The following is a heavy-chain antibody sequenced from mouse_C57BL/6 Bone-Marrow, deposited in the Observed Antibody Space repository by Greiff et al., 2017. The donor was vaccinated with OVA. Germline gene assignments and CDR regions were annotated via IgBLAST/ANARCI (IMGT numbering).Heavy chain of an antibody. V-gene: IGHV1-76*01. CDR3: ARSRYYGSDY. D-gene: IGHD1-1*01. CDR1: GYTFTDYY. CDR2: IYPGSGNT. Sequence: VQLQQSGAELVRPGASVKLSCKASGYTFTDYYINWVKQRPGQGLEWIARIYPGSGNTYYNEKFKGKATLTAEKSSSPAYMQLSSLTSEDSAVYFCARSRYYGSDYWGQGTTLTVSS. J-gene: IGHJ2*01.